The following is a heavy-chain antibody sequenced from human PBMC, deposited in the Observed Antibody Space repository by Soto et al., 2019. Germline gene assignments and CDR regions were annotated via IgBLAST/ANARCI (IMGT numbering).Heavy chain of an antibody. D-gene: IGHD5-12*01. CDR2: ISYDGSNK. CDR3: AKERKWPVATHFAQ. Sequence: PGGSLRLSCAASGFTFSSGCMHGCLRAPGRGREGGAVISYDGSNKYYADSVKGRVTISRDNSKNTLYLQMNSLRAEDTAVYYCAKERKWPVATHFAQWGPGTLVHLSS. CDR1: GFTFSSGC. J-gene: IGHJ4*01. V-gene: IGHV3-30*18.